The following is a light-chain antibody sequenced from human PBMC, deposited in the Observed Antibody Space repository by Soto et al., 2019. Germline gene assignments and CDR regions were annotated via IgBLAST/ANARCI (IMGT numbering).Light chain of an antibody. Sequence: QPVLTQSPSASASLGASVKLTCTLSSGHSSYAIAWHQQQPEKGPRYLMKLNSDGSHSEGDGIPDRFSGSSSVAERYLTISSLHSEYDTAYSVQTWRSGIPPVVFGGGTKVTVL. V-gene: IGLV4-69*01. J-gene: IGLJ2*01. CDR3: QTWRSGIPPVV. CDR2: LNSDGSH. CDR1: SGHSSYA.